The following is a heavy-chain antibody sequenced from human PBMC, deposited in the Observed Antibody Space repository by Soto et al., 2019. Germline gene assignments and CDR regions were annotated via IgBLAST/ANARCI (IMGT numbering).Heavy chain of an antibody. CDR2: IYHSGST. D-gene: IGHD3-22*01. V-gene: IGHV4-30-2*01. CDR3: ASANLYYDSSGYLGWFDP. Sequence: PSETLSLTCAVSGGSISSGGYSWSWIRQPPGKGLEWIGYIYHSGSTYYNPSLKSRVTISVDRSKNQFSLKLSSVTAADTAVYYFASANLYYDSSGYLGWFDPWGQGTLVTVSS. CDR1: GGSISSGGYS. J-gene: IGHJ5*02.